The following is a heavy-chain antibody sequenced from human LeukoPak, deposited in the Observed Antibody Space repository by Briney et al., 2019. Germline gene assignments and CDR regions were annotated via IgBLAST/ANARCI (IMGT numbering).Heavy chain of an antibody. CDR1: GDSVSSNSAA. V-gene: IGHV6-1*01. CDR3: ARGEIFGVVIPNWFDP. D-gene: IGHD3-3*01. Sequence: SQTLSLTCAISGDSVSSNSAAWNWIRQSPSRGLEWLGRTYYRSKWYNDYAVSVKSRITINPDTSKNQFSLQLNSVTLEDTAVYYCARGEIFGVVIPNWFDPWGQGTLVTVSS. J-gene: IGHJ5*02. CDR2: TYYRSKWYN.